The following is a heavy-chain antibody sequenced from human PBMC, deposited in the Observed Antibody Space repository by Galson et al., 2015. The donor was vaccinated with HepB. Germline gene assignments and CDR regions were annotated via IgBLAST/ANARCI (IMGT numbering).Heavy chain of an antibody. CDR2: ISGSGGST. CDR1: GFTFSSYA. Sequence: SLRLSCAASGFTFSSYAMSWVRQAPGKGLEWVSAISGSGGSTYYADSVKGRFTISRDNSKNTLYLQMNSLRAEDTAVYYCAKADTPAAMSFYYYYYMDVWGKGTTVTVSS. V-gene: IGHV3-23*01. CDR3: AKADTPAAMSFYYYYYMDV. J-gene: IGHJ6*03. D-gene: IGHD2-2*01.